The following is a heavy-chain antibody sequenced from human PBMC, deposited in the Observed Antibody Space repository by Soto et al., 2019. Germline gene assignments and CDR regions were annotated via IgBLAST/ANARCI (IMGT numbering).Heavy chain of an antibody. D-gene: IGHD3-10*01. J-gene: IGHJ5*02. CDR2: TYYRSRFFS. V-gene: IGHV6-1*01. CDR3: GRDRYSSSGWFDP. CDR1: GDSVSSYSAA. Sequence: SQTISLTCAISGDSVSSYSAAWNWIRQSPSGGLEWLGRTYYRSRFFSDYAESVKSRIIINPDTSKNQFSLQLKSVTPEDTAVYYWGRDRYSSSGWFDPWGQGTPVTVSS.